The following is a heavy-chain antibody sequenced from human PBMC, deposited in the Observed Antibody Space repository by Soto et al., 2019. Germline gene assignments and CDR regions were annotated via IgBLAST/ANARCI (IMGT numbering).Heavy chain of an antibody. CDR1: GFTFNAYA. J-gene: IGHJ4*02. CDR2: IGGSGGNR. CDR3: ARVASDYINSVDN. Sequence: EVQLLESGGGLVQPGGSLRLSCAASGFTFNAYAMTWVRQAPGKGLEWVSAIGGSGGNRDYADSVRGRFTISRDNSKDTVDLQMNSLRVEDTAVYYCARVASDYINSVDNWGQGILVTVSS. D-gene: IGHD4-4*01. V-gene: IGHV3-23*01.